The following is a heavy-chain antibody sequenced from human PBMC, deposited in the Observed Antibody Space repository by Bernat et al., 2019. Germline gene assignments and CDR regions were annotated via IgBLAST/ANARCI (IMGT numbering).Heavy chain of an antibody. CDR3: AKSVPAVVPAAMGNYYYGMDV. CDR1: GFTFSSYA. CDR2: ISGSGGST. Sequence: EVQLLESGGGLVQPGGSLRLSCAASGFTFSSYAMSWVRQAPGKGLEWVSAISGSGGSTYYADSVKGRFTISRDNSKNTLYLQMNSLRAEDTAVYYCAKSVPAVVPAAMGNYYYGMDVWGQGTTVTVSS. V-gene: IGHV3-23*01. D-gene: IGHD2-2*01. J-gene: IGHJ6*02.